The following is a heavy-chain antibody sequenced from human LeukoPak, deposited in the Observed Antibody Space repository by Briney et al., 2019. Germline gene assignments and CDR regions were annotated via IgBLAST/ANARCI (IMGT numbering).Heavy chain of an antibody. CDR2: IWYDGSNK. CDR1: GFTFSSYG. Sequence: GGSLRLSCAASGFTFSSYGMHWVRQAPGKELEWVAVIWYDGSNKYYADSVKGRSIISRDNSKNTLYLQMNSLRAEDTAVYYCARELGRVGAFDIWGQGTMVTVSS. V-gene: IGHV3-33*01. D-gene: IGHD1-26*01. J-gene: IGHJ3*02. CDR3: ARELGRVGAFDI.